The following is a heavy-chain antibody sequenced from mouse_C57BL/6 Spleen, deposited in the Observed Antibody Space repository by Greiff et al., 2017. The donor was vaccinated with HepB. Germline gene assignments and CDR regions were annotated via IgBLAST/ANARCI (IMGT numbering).Heavy chain of an antibody. D-gene: IGHD1-1*01. V-gene: IGHV5-17*01. CDR2: ISSGSSTI. CDR3: ARMYYYGSSFFDY. CDR1: GFTFSDYG. Sequence: EVHLVESGGGLVKPGGSLKLSRAASGFTFSDYGMHWVRQAPEKGLEWVAYISSGSSTIYYADTVKGRFTISRDNAKNTLFLQMTSLRSEDTAMYYCARMYYYGSSFFDYWGQGTTLTVSS. J-gene: IGHJ2*01.